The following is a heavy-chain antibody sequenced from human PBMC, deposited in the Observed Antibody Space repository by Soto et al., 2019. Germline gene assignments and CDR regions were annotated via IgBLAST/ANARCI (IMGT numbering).Heavy chain of an antibody. Sequence: EVQLVESGGGLVQPGGSLRLSCAASGFTVSNNYMIWFRLPPGKGLEWVSLIYSGGTTYYADSVKGRFTISRDNSKNTLYLQMNSLRVEDTAVYYCARKGWGMATVGMWGPGTLVTVSS. V-gene: IGHV3-53*01. J-gene: IGHJ4*02. CDR1: GFTVSNNY. D-gene: IGHD4-4*01. CDR3: ARKGWGMATVGM. CDR2: IYSGGTT.